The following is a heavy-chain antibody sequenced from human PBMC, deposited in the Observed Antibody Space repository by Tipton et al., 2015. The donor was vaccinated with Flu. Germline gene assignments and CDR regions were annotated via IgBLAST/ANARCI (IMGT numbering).Heavy chain of an antibody. Sequence: TLSLTCSVSGDSISGYFWSWIRQPPGKGLEWIGDVYHSGNTNYNPSLKSRVIISIDTSKYQFSLKLSSVTAADTAVYYCARGPRSSVTTFAWFDPWGPGTLVTVSS. CDR1: GDSISGYF. CDR2: VYHSGNT. D-gene: IGHD4-17*01. CDR3: ARGPRSSVTTFAWFDP. V-gene: IGHV4-59*01. J-gene: IGHJ5*02.